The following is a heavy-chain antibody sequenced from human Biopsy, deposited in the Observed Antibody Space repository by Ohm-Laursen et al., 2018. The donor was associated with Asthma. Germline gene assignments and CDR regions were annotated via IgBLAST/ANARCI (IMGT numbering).Heavy chain of an antibody. CDR2: IYSGGST. CDR3: TTGIDY. V-gene: IGHV3-53*01. J-gene: IGHJ4*02. Sequence: SLRLSCTASGFSVSSNYMSWVRQAPGKGLEWVSVIYSGGSTYYADSVKGRFTISRDNSKNTLDLQMNSLKTEDTAVYYCTTGIDYWGQGTLVTVSS. CDR1: GFSVSSNY.